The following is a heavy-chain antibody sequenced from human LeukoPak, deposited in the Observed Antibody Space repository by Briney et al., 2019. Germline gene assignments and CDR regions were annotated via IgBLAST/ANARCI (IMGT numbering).Heavy chain of an antibody. CDR3: ARGRRGYSYGGGYYFDY. CDR2: INHSGST. J-gene: IGHJ4*02. Sequence: SSETLSLTCAVYGGSFSGYYWSWIRQPPGKGLEWIGEINHSGSTNYNASLKRRVTISVDTSKNQFSLKLSSVTAADTAVYYCARGRRGYSYGGGYYFDYWGQGTLVTVSS. CDR1: GGSFSGYY. D-gene: IGHD5-18*01. V-gene: IGHV4-34*01.